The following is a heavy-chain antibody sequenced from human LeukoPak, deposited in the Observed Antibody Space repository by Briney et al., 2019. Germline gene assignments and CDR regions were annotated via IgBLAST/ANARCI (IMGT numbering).Heavy chain of an antibody. Sequence: PGESLKISCKGSGYSFTSYWIGWVRQMPGKGLEWMGIIYPGDSDTRYSPSFQGQVTISADKFISTAYLQWSSLKASDTAMYYCARLYSGSYYVLIRHYYYYMDVWGKGTTVTVSS. CDR2: IYPGDSDT. CDR3: ARLYSGSYYVLIRHYYYYMDV. J-gene: IGHJ6*03. CDR1: GYSFTSYW. D-gene: IGHD1-26*01. V-gene: IGHV5-51*01.